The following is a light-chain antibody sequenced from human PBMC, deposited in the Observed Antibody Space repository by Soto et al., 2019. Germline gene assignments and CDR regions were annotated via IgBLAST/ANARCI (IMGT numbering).Light chain of an antibody. V-gene: IGKV3-20*01. CDR3: QQYGSSLTWT. CDR1: QSVSSSY. Sequence: DIVFTQSPGTLSLSPGERATLSCRASQSVSSSYLAWYQQKPGQAPRLLIYGASSRATGIPDRFSGSGSGTDFTLTISRLEPEDFAVYYCQQYGSSLTWTFGQGTKV. CDR2: GAS. J-gene: IGKJ1*01.